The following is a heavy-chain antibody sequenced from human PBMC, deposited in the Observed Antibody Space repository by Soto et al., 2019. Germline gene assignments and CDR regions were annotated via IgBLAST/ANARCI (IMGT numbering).Heavy chain of an antibody. V-gene: IGHV5-10-1*01. CDR2: IDPSDSYT. J-gene: IGHJ4*02. CDR3: ATSLLCTNGVCSYGY. D-gene: IGHD2-8*01. CDR1: GYSFTSYW. Sequence: GESLKISCKGSGYSFTSYWISWVRQMPGKGLEWMGRIDPSDSYTNYSPSFQGHVTISADKSISTAYLQWSSLKASDTAMYYCATSLLCTNGVCSYGYWGQGTLVTVSS.